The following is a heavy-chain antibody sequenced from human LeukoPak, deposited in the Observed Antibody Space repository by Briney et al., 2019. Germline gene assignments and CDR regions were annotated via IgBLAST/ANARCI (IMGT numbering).Heavy chain of an antibody. CDR2: ISSSSSTI. CDR1: GFTFSSYS. J-gene: IGHJ5*02. CDR3: AREDVYNCFDP. Sequence: GGSLRLSCAASGFTFSSYSMNWVRQAPGKGLEWVSYISSSSSTIYYADSVKGRFTISRDNAKNSLYLQMNSLRAEDTAVYYCAREDVYNCFDPWGQGTLVTVSS. V-gene: IGHV3-48*04. D-gene: IGHD5-24*01.